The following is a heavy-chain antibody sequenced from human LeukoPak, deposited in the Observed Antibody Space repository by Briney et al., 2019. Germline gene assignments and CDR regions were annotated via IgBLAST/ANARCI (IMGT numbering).Heavy chain of an antibody. D-gene: IGHD5-24*01. V-gene: IGHV1-2*06. Sequence: ASVKVSCKASGYTFIGYYIHWVRQAPGQGLEWMGRINPNSGGTNYAQKFQGRVTMTRDTSISTAYMELSRLRSDDTAVYYCARGRGRRDGYNYYYFDYWGQGTLVTVSS. CDR3: ARGRGRRDGYNYYYFDY. CDR1: GYTFIGYY. CDR2: INPNSGGT. J-gene: IGHJ4*02.